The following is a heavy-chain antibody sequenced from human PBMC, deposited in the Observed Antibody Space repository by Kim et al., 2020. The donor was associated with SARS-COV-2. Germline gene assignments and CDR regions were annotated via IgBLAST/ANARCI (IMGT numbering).Heavy chain of an antibody. V-gene: IGHV1-3*01. J-gene: IGHJ4*02. CDR3: ARDIVVVPAAMPATPLLDY. D-gene: IGHD2-2*01. Sequence: GRVTITRDTSASTAYMELSSLRSEDTAVYYCARDIVVVPAAMPATPLLDYWGQGTLVTVSS.